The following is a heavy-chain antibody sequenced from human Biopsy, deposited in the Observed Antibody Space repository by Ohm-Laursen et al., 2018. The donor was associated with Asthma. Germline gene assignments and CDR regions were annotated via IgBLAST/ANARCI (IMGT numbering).Heavy chain of an antibody. CDR1: GFTFSDYD. D-gene: IGHD1-20*01. J-gene: IGHJ6*02. CDR3: ARDLRSDNWNPWGMDV. CDR2: ISYDGTNK. Sequence: SLRLSCAAPGFTFSDYDMHWVRQAPGKGLEWVAVISYDGTNKDYADSVKGRFTFSRDNSQNTMSLEMNSLRVEDTAVYYCARDLRSDNWNPWGMDVWGLGTTVTVAS. V-gene: IGHV3-30-3*01.